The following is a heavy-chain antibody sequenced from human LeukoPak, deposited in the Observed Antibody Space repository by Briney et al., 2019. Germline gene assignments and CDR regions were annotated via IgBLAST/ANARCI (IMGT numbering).Heavy chain of an antibody. CDR3: ARDIWFGELFNWFDP. Sequence: ASVKVSCKASGYTFTSYGISWVRQAPGQGLEWMGWISAYNGNTNYAQKLQGRITMTTDTSTSTAYMELRSLRSDDTAVYYCARDIWFGELFNWFDPWGQGTLVTVSS. V-gene: IGHV1-18*01. CDR2: ISAYNGNT. CDR1: GYTFTSYG. D-gene: IGHD3-10*01. J-gene: IGHJ5*02.